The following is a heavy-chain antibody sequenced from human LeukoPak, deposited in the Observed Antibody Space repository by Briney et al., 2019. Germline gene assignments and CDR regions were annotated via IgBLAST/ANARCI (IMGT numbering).Heavy chain of an antibody. J-gene: IGHJ4*02. V-gene: IGHV3-23*01. CDR3: AKRRPYYYGSGSYYKDY. D-gene: IGHD3-10*01. CDR1: GFTFSSYS. Sequence: GGSLRLSCAASGFTFSSYSMNWVRQAPGKGLEWVSAISGSGGSTNYADSVKGRFTISRDNSKNTLHLQMNSLRAEDTAVYYCAKRRPYYYGSGSYYKDYWGQGTLVTVSS. CDR2: ISGSGGST.